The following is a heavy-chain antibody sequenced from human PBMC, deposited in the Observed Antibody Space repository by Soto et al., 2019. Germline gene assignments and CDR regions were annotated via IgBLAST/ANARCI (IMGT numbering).Heavy chain of an antibody. CDR1: GGSIGSSNW. CDR3: ARRYGGNLDY. CDR2: IYYSGST. J-gene: IGHJ4*02. Sequence: PSETLSLTCAVSGGSIGSSNWWSWIRQPPGKGLEWIGYIYYSGSTNYNPSLKSRVTISVDTSKNQFSLKLSSVTAADTAVYYCARRYGGNLDYWGQGTLVTVSS. D-gene: IGHD1-26*01. V-gene: IGHV4-59*08.